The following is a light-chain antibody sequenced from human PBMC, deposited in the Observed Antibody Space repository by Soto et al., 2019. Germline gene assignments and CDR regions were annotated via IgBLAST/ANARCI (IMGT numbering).Light chain of an antibody. CDR1: SSDVGGYNY. J-gene: IGLJ1*01. CDR2: DVR. V-gene: IGLV2-14*01. CDR3: RSHPTISTYV. Sequence: QSALTQPASVSGSPGQSITISCTGTSSDVGGYNYVSWYQQHPGKAPKLMIYDVRNRPSGVSNRFSGSKSVNTASLTISGLQAEDEADYYRRSHPTISTYVFGTGTTVTVL.